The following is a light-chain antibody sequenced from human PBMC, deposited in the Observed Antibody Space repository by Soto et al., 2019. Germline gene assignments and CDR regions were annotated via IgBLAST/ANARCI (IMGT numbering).Light chain of an antibody. V-gene: IGLV6-57*04. J-gene: IGLJ2*01. Sequence: NFMLTQPHSVSESPGKTVTISCTRSSGSIASNYVQWYQQRPGRAPTTVIYEDNQRPSGVPDRFSGSIDSSSNSASLTISGLKTEDEADYYCQSYDSSILHVVFGGGTKLTVL. CDR2: EDN. CDR1: SGSIASNY. CDR3: QSYDSSILHVV.